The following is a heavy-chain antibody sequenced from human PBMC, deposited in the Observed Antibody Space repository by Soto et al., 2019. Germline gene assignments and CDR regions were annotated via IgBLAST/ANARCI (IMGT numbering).Heavy chain of an antibody. V-gene: IGHV1-46*01. Sequence: QVQLVQSGAEVKKPGASVKVSCKASGYTFTSFYMHWVRQAPGQGLEWMGIINPSGTTTDYAQKSQGRVTMTRDTSTSTYYMDLSSLTSEDTAVYYCAKPQIARHYYYGMEVWGQGTAVNVSS. CDR3: AKPQIARHYYYGMEV. J-gene: IGHJ6*02. CDR2: INPSGTTT. CDR1: GYTFTSFY.